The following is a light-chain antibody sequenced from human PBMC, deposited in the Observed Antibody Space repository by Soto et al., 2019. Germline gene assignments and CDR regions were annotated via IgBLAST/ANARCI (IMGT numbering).Light chain of an antibody. CDR1: QSVSSSY. V-gene: IGKV3-20*01. Sequence: EIVLTQSPGTLSLSPGERATLSCRASQSVSSSYLAWYQQKPGQAPRLLIYGASIRATVIPDRFSGSESGTDFTLTISRLEPEDFAVYYCQQYGSSPSTFGGGTKVEIK. J-gene: IGKJ4*01. CDR2: GAS. CDR3: QQYGSSPST.